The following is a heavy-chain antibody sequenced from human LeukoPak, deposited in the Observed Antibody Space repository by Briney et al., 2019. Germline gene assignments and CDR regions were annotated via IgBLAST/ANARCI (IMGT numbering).Heavy chain of an antibody. CDR1: GGSISSYY. J-gene: IGHJ4*02. V-gene: IGHV4-59*01. CDR3: ARVGARAVVDY. Sequence: SETLSLTCTVSGGSISSYYWSWTRQPPGKGLEWIGYIYYSGSTNYNPSLKSRVTISVDTSKNQFSLKLSSVTAADTAVYYCARVGARAVVDYWGQGTLVTVSS. CDR2: IYYSGST. D-gene: IGHD3-10*01.